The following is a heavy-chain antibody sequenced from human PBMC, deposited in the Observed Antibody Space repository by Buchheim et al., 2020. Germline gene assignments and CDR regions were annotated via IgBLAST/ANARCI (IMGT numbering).Heavy chain of an antibody. CDR2: INHSGST. D-gene: IGHD6-19*01. Sequence: QVQLQQWGAGLLKPSETLSLTCAVYGGSFSGYNWTWIRQPPGKGLEWIGEINHSGSTNYNPSLKSRVTMSVDTSKNQFSLKLSSVTAADTAVYYCARDSDIAVAGTSYYYGMDVWGQGTT. V-gene: IGHV4-34*01. J-gene: IGHJ6*02. CDR1: GGSFSGYN. CDR3: ARDSDIAVAGTSYYYGMDV.